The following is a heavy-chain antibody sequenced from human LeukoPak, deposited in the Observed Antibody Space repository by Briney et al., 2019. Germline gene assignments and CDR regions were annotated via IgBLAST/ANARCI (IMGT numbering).Heavy chain of an antibody. CDR3: ARGMALFVVVPAAYDY. CDR2: IIPIFGTA. CDR1: GGTFSSYA. Sequence: ASVKVSCKASGGTFSSYAISWVRQAPGQGLEWMGGIIPIFGTANYAQKFQGRVTITADESTSTAYMELSSLRSEDTAVYYCARGMALFVVVPAAYDYWGQGTLVTVSS. J-gene: IGHJ4*02. V-gene: IGHV1-69*13. D-gene: IGHD2-2*01.